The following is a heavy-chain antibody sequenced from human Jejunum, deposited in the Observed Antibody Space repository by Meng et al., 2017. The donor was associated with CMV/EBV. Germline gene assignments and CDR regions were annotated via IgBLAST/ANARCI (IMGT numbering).Heavy chain of an antibody. Sequence: FAFSQYAMHWVRQVPGRGLEWVSGISWNSGNAGYADSVKGRFTISRDNAKNSLYLEMNSLRPDDTALYYCAKAPSGGWNYFFYFDIWGQGTLVTVSS. J-gene: IGHJ4*02. CDR3: AKAPSGGWNYFFYFDI. D-gene: IGHD1-7*01. V-gene: IGHV3-9*01. CDR1: FAFSQYA. CDR2: ISWNSGNA.